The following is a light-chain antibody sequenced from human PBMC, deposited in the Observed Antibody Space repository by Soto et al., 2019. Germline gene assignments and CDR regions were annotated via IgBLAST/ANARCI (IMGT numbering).Light chain of an antibody. V-gene: IGKV3-20*01. CDR3: QHYGTSPST. CDR2: GAS. Sequence: EIVLTQSPGTLSLSPWERATLSCRASQSVSSSYLAWYQQKPGQAPRLLIYGASTRAIGIPDRFSGSGSGTDFTLTISRLEPEDFAVYYCQHYGTSPSTFGRGTKVDIK. CDR1: QSVSSSY. J-gene: IGKJ1*01.